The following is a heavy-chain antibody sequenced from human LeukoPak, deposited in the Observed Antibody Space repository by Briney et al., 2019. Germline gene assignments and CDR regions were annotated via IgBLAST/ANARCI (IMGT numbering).Heavy chain of an antibody. Sequence: SETLSLTCTVSGAPISSYYYNWIRQTAGRGLEWIGRLYISGSTDYNPSLKSRVTISVDTSRNQFSLKLSSVTAADTAVYYCARGAYPLLDFDYWGQGTLVTVSS. J-gene: IGHJ4*02. D-gene: IGHD1-1*01. CDR1: GAPISSYY. CDR2: LYISGST. V-gene: IGHV4-4*07. CDR3: ARGAYPLLDFDY.